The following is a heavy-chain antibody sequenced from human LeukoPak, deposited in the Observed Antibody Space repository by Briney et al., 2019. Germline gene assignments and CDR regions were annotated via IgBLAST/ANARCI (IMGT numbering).Heavy chain of an antibody. J-gene: IGHJ4*02. V-gene: IGHV3-23*01. CDR3: AKRYFGNYSFDY. Sequence: VGSLRLSCAASGFTFSRYAMCWVRQAPGKGLEWVSAISGSDSTTYYADSVKGRFTISRDNSKNTLYLQMSSLRVEDTAVYYCAKRYFGNYSFDYWGQGTQVTVSS. CDR2: ISGSDSTT. CDR1: GFTFSRYA. D-gene: IGHD3-9*01.